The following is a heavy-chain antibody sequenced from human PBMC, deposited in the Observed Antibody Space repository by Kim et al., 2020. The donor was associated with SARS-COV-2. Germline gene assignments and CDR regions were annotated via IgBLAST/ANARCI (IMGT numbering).Heavy chain of an antibody. Sequence: ASVKVSCKASGYTFTSYAIHWVRQAPGKGLEWMGWFSPYNGKTNYAQKLQGRVTMTTDTSTSTAYMELRSLRSDDTAVYYCARVFNGDPGDFDLWGRGTLVTVSS. CDR2: FSPYNGKT. V-gene: IGHV1-18*01. D-gene: IGHD4-17*01. CDR3: ARVFNGDPGDFDL. CDR1: GYTFTSYA. J-gene: IGHJ2*01.